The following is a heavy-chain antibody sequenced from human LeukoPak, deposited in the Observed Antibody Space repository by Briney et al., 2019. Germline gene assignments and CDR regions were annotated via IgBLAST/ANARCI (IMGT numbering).Heavy chain of an antibody. CDR3: ATALPFGELLVSGAFDI. CDR2: FFHSGST. Sequence: PSETLSLTCSVSGYSISSGFYWGWIRQPPGKGLEWIGSFFHSGSTYYNPSLRSRITISVDTSKNQFSLKLSSVTAADTAVYYCATALPFGELLVSGAFDIWGQGTMVTVSS. CDR1: GYSISSGFY. V-gene: IGHV4-38-2*02. D-gene: IGHD3-10*01. J-gene: IGHJ3*02.